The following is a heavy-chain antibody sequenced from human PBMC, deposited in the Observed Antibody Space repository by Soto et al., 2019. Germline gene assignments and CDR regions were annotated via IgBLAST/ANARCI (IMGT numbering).Heavy chain of an antibody. CDR3: ARVERTHARQRYSSSSGYFQH. D-gene: IGHD6-6*01. CDR1: GGSFSGYY. Sequence: SETLSLTCAVYGGSFSGYYWSWIRQPPGKGLEWIGEINHSGSTNYNPSLKSRVTISVDTSKNQFSLKLSSVTAADTAVYYCARVERTHARQRYSSSSGYFQHWGQGTLVTSPQ. J-gene: IGHJ1*01. V-gene: IGHV4-34*01. CDR2: INHSGST.